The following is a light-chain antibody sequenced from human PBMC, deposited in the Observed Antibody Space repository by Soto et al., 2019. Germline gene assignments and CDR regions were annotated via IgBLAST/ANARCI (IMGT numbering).Light chain of an antibody. CDR3: QQYNNWPPLT. CDR1: QSISTN. CDR2: DAS. Sequence: EIVMTQSPATVSVSPGERATLSCRASQSISTNVAWYQQKPGQALRLLIYDASTRATGISSRFRGSGSGTEFTLTSSSLQSEDCAIYYCQQYNNWPPLTFGGGTKVEI. J-gene: IGKJ4*01. V-gene: IGKV3-15*01.